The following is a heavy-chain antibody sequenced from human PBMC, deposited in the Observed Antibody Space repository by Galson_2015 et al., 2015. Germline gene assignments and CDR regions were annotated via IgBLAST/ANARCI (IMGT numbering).Heavy chain of an antibody. CDR1: GFSLNTVGVG. V-gene: IGHV2-5*02. Sequence: PALVKPTQTLTLTCTSSGFSLNTVGVGVGWIRQPPGKALEWLAFIYWDGDQRYSPSLKTRLTITKDTSTNQVVLTMSNMDPVDTGTYYCARSVPAAPVLGALDIWGQGTVVTVS. CDR2: IYWDGDQ. D-gene: IGHD2-2*01. J-gene: IGHJ3*02. CDR3: ARSVPAAPVLGALDI.